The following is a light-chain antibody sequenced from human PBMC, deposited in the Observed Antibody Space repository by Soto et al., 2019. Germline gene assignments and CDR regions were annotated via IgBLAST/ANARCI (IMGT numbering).Light chain of an antibody. CDR3: ATGDDSLSGRV. Sequence: QSVLTQPPSASGTPGQRVSISCSGSSSNIGSNYVYWYQQLPGTAPKLLIYKNDQRPSGVPDRFSGSRSGTSASLAISGLRSGDGGEYYCATGDDSLSGRVFGGGTKLTVL. V-gene: IGLV1-47*01. J-gene: IGLJ3*02. CDR1: SSNIGSNY. CDR2: KND.